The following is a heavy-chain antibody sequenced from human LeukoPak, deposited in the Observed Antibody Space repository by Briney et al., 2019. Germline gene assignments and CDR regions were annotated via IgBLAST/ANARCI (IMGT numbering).Heavy chain of an antibody. J-gene: IGHJ4*02. Sequence: GESPKISCKGSGYSLTSYWLGWVRQMPGKGLDWMGIIYPGDSDTRHRLSFQGQLNISADKSISTAYLQWRSLKASDNAMYYCARPLGGSESYRLHYWGQGTLVTVSS. V-gene: IGHV5-51*01. CDR2: IYPGDSDT. CDR1: GYSLTSYW. D-gene: IGHD3-10*01. CDR3: ARPLGGSESYRLHY.